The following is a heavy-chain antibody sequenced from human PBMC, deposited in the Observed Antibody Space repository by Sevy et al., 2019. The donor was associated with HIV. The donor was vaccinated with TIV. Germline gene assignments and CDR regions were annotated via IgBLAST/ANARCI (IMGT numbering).Heavy chain of an antibody. CDR3: AGAYDSSGYHYYYYYYGMDV. D-gene: IGHD3-22*01. CDR2: MNPNRGNT. CDR1: GYTFTSYD. V-gene: IGHV1-8*01. Sequence: ASVKVSCKASGYTFTSYDINWVRQATGQGLEWMGWMNPNRGNTGYAQKFQGRVTMTRNTSISTAYMELSSLRSEDTAVYYCAGAYDSSGYHYYYYYYGMDVWGQGTTVTVSS. J-gene: IGHJ6*02.